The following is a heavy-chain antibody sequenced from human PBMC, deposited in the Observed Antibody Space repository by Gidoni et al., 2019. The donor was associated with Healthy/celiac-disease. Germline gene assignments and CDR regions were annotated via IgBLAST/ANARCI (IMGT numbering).Heavy chain of an antibody. CDR1: GFTFSSYA. Sequence: EVQLLESGGGLVQPGGSLRLSCAASGFTFSSYAMSWVRQAPGKGPGWVSAISGSGGSTYYADSVKGRFTISRDNSKNTLYLQMNSLRAEDTAVYYCAKAARIVGAHMDVWGKGTTVTVSS. D-gene: IGHD1-26*01. V-gene: IGHV3-23*01. J-gene: IGHJ6*03. CDR2: ISGSGGST. CDR3: AKAARIVGAHMDV.